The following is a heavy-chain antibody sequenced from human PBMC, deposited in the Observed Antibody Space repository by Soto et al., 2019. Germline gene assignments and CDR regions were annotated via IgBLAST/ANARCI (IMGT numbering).Heavy chain of an antibody. CDR3: ARASDPSSSWPSLDY. CDR1: GGSVSSGSYF. CDR2: IYYTGST. Sequence: SETLSLTCTVSGGSVSSGSYFWYWIRQPPGKGLGWIGYIYYTGSTTYNPSLKSRVTISVDTSKNHFSLRLSSVTAADTAVYYCARASDPSSSWPSLDYWGQGTLVTVSS. J-gene: IGHJ4*02. V-gene: IGHV4-61*03. D-gene: IGHD6-13*01.